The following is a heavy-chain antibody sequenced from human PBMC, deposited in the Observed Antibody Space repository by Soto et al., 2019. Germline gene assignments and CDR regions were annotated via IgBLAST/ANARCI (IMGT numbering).Heavy chain of an antibody. CDR1: GYAFTTYG. Sequence: QVHLVQSGAEVKKPGASVKVSCQGSGYAFTTYGITWVRQAPGQGLEWMGWISAHNGNTNYAQKLQGRVTGTRDTSTSTAYMELRSLRYDDTAVYYCARGRYGDYWGQGALVTVSS. D-gene: IGHD1-1*01. CDR2: ISAHNGNT. CDR3: ARGRYGDY. J-gene: IGHJ4*02. V-gene: IGHV1-18*01.